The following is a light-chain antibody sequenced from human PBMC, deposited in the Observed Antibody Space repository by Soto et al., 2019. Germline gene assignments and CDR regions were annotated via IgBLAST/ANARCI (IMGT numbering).Light chain of an antibody. CDR3: QQYHSYPVT. V-gene: IGKV1-16*02. CDR2: AAS. J-gene: IGKJ4*01. CDR1: QGINNF. Sequence: DIQMTQSPSSLSASVGDTVTITCRASQGINNFLAWFQQKPGKAPKSLIHAASSLQSRVPSNFSDSGSGTDFTLTISSLQPEDFAIYYCQQYHSYPVTFGGVTKVEIK.